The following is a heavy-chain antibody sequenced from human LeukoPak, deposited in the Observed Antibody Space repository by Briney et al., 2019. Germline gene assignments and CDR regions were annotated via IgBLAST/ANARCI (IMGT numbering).Heavy chain of an antibody. CDR3: ARGMASAGKRAFDY. CDR2: IWYDGSNK. Sequence: GGSLRLSCAASGFTFSSYGMHWVRQAPGKGLEWVAVIWYDGSNKYYGDSVKGRFTISRDNSKKTLYLQMNSLRVEDTAVYYCARGMASAGKRAFDYWGQGTLVTVSS. V-gene: IGHV3-33*01. CDR1: GFTFSSYG. J-gene: IGHJ4*02. D-gene: IGHD1-1*01.